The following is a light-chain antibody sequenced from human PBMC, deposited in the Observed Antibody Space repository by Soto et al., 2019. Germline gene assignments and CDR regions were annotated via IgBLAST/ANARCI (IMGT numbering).Light chain of an antibody. Sequence: DIQMTQSPSSLSASVGDRVTISCQANQDIGKSLNWYRQKPGEAPELLIYAASNLETGVPSRFSGGGSGTDFTLTISSLQAEDVATYYCQQYHNLPLTFGGGAKVEMK. CDR2: AAS. CDR1: QDIGKS. V-gene: IGKV1-33*01. J-gene: IGKJ4*01. CDR3: QQYHNLPLT.